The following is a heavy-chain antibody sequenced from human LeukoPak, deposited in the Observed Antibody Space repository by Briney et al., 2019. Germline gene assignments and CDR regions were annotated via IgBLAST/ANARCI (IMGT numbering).Heavy chain of an antibody. CDR1: GGSISSYY. CDR3: AKYVWGSYPTFEDY. V-gene: IGHV4-59*01. J-gene: IGHJ4*02. CDR2: ISYSGST. D-gene: IGHD3-16*02. Sequence: PSETLSLTCTVSGGSISSYYWSWVRQPPGKGMEWVGYISYSGSTNYNPSLQRRVTISVDPSKNQFSLKLSSVTAADTAVYYCAKYVWGSYPTFEDYWGQGTLVTVSS.